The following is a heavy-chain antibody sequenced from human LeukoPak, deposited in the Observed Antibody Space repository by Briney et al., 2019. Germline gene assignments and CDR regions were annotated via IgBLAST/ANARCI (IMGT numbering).Heavy chain of an antibody. V-gene: IGHV4-59*01. D-gene: IGHD6-19*01. CDR1: GGSISSYY. CDR3: ARSSGWYYFDY. CDR2: IYYSGST. Sequence: PSETLSFTCTVSGGSISSYYWSWIRQPPGKGLEWIGYIYYSGSTNYNPSLKSRVTISVDTSKNQFSLKLSSVTAADTAVYYCARSSGWYYFDYWGQGTLVTVSS. J-gene: IGHJ4*02.